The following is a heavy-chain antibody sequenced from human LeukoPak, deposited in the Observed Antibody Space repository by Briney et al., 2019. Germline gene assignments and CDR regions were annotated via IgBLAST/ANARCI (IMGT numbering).Heavy chain of an antibody. CDR2: ISDIESI. V-gene: IGHV4-59*08. Sequence: SETLSLTCTVSGGSISSYYWSWIRQPPGKGLEWIAYISDIESINYNPSLKSRVTISLDTSKNQFSLKLSSVTAADTAVYYCAGHHPRNTVDFWGQGTLVTVSS. D-gene: IGHD2-8*02. J-gene: IGHJ4*02. CDR3: AGHHPRNTVDF. CDR1: GGSISSYY.